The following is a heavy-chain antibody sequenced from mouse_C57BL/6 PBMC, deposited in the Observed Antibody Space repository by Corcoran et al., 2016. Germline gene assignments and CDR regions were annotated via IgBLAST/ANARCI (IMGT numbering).Heavy chain of an antibody. CDR3: ARSPYGNYPYWYFDV. V-gene: IGHV8-12*01. D-gene: IGHD2-1*01. CDR2: IYWDDDK. Sequence: QVTLKESGPGILQSSQTLSLTCSFSGFSLSTSGMGVSWIRQPSGKGLEWLAHIYWDDDKRYNPSLKSRLTISKDTSRNQVFLKITSVDTADTATYYCARSPYGNYPYWYFDVWGTGTTVTVSS. J-gene: IGHJ1*03. CDR1: GFSLSTSGMG.